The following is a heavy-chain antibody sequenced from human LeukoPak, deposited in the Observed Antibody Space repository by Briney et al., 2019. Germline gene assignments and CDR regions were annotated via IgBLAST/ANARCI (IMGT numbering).Heavy chain of an antibody. J-gene: IGHJ1*01. CDR3: ARVYSSGSRAFQH. Sequence: PSETLSLTCTVSGGSISSYYWSWIRQPPGKGLEWIGYIYYSGSTNYNPSLKSRVTISVDRSKNQFSLKLSSVTAADTAVYYCARVYSSGSRAFQHWGQGTLVTVSS. V-gene: IGHV4-59*12. D-gene: IGHD6-19*01. CDR2: IYYSGST. CDR1: GGSISSYY.